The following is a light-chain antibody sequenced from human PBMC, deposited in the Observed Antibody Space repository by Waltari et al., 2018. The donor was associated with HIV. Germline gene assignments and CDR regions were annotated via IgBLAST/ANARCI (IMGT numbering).Light chain of an antibody. V-gene: IGLV1-51*01. Sequence: QSVLTQPPSVSAAPGQKVTISCSETSSKIGNLYVSWYQQRPGTAPKLLIYDNKKRPSGIPDRFSGSKSGTTATLGITGLQTGDEADYYCGRWDSSLSGHWVFGGGTKLTVL. CDR1: SSKIGNLY. CDR3: GRWDSSLSGHWV. CDR2: DNK. J-gene: IGLJ3*02.